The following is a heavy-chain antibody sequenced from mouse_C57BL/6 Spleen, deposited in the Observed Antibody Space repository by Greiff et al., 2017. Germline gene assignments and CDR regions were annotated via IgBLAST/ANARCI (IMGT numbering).Heavy chain of an antibody. CDR3: AIRPLDY. Sequence: VQLQPPWAELVKPGASVKVSCKASGYTFTSYWLHWVKQRPGQGLEWIGRLHPSDFVTNYHQKFKCKATLTVDNSSSTAYMQLSSLTSEDSAVYYCAIRPLDYWGQGTTLTVSS. V-gene: IGHV1-74*04. J-gene: IGHJ2*01. CDR1: GYTFTSYW. CDR2: LHPSDFVT.